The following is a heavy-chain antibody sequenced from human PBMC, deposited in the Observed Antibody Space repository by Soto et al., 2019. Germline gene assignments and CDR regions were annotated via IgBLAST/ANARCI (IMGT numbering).Heavy chain of an antibody. CDR2: INHSGST. CDR1: GGSFSGYS. Sequence: SETLSLTCAVYGGSFSGYSWSWIRQPPGKGLEWIGEINHSGSTNYNPSLKSRVTISVDTSKNQFSLKLSSVTAADTAVYYCARPMVRGVIIWFDPWGQGILVT. J-gene: IGHJ5*02. D-gene: IGHD3-10*01. V-gene: IGHV4-34*01. CDR3: ARPMVRGVIIWFDP.